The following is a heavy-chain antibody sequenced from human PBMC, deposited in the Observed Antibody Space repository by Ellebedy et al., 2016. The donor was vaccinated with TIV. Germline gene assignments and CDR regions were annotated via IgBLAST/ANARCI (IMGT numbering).Heavy chain of an antibody. D-gene: IGHD5-18*01. J-gene: IGHJ1*01. CDR1: GFTFSDHY. V-gene: IGHV4-59*08. CDR3: ARLEVGDTGAQYFQQ. Sequence: ESLKISCAASGFTFSDHYMDWVRQAPGKGLEWIGYIYHTWSTNYNPSLKSRVTMSVDTSRNQFSLKLSSVSAADTAVYYCARLEVGDTGAQYFQQWGPGTPVAVSS. CDR2: IYHTWST.